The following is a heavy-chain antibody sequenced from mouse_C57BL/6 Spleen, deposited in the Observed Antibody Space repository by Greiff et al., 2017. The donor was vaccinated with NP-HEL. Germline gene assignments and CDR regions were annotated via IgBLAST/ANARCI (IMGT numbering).Heavy chain of an antibody. CDR2: ISSGGDYI. V-gene: IGHV5-9-1*02. CDR3: TRDEGITTFDY. J-gene: IGHJ2*01. Sequence: EVMLVESGEGLVKPGGSLKLSCAASGFTFSSYAMSWVRQTPEKRLEWVAYISSGGDYIYYADTVKGRFTISRDNARNTLYLQMSSLKSEDTAMYYCTRDEGITTFDYWGQGTTLTVSS. D-gene: IGHD1-1*01. CDR1: GFTFSSYA.